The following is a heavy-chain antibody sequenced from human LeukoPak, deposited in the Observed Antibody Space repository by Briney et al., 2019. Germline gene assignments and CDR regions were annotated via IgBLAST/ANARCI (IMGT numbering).Heavy chain of an antibody. V-gene: IGHV4-59*08. CDR3: ATNSTGSAFDY. CDR1: GGSISSDY. J-gene: IGHJ4*02. CDR2: LYNIGSI. D-gene: IGHD2/OR15-2a*01. Sequence: PSETLSLTCTDSGGSISSDYWSWIRQLPGKGLEWIGNLYNIGSITYKPSLKSRVTMSVDMSKNQFSLRLTSVTAADTAVYFCATNSTGSAFDYWGQGILVTVSS.